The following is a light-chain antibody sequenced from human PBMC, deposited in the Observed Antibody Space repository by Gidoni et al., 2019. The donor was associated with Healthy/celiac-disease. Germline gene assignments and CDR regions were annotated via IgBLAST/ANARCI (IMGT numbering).Light chain of an antibody. CDR3: QSADSSGTYVV. CDR2: KDS. J-gene: IGLJ2*01. Sequence: SYELTQPPSVSVSTGQTARITCSGDALPKQYAYWYQQKPGQAPVLVLYKDSERPSGIPERFSGSSSGTTVTLTISGVQAEDEADYYCQSADSSGTYVVFGGGTKLXV. CDR1: ALPKQY. V-gene: IGLV3-25*02.